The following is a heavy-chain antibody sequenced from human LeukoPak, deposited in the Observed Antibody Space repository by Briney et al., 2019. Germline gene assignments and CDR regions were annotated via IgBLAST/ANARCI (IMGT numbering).Heavy chain of an antibody. V-gene: IGHV3-7*01. CDR2: IKQDGSEK. J-gene: IGHJ3*02. CDR1: GFTFSSYW. Sequence: PGGSPRLSCAASGFTFSSYWMSWVRQAPGKGLEWVANIKQDGSEKYYVDSVKGRFTISRDNAKNSLYLQMNSLRAEDTAVYYCAREQLEPTSSYAFDIWGQGTMVTVSS. CDR3: AREQLEPTSSYAFDI. D-gene: IGHD1-1*01.